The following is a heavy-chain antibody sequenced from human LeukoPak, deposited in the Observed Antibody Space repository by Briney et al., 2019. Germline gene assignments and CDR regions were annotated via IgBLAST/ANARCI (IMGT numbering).Heavy chain of an antibody. CDR3: ARGQLGPYHFDY. CDR2: INPNSGGT. D-gene: IGHD6-13*01. J-gene: IGHJ4*02. V-gene: IGHV1-2*02. Sequence: ASVKVSCKASGYTFTGYYMHWVRQAPGQGLGGMGWINPNSGGTNYAQKFQGRVTMTRDMSISTAYMELSRLRSDDTAVYYCARGQLGPYHFDYWGQGTLVTVSS. CDR1: GYTFTGYY.